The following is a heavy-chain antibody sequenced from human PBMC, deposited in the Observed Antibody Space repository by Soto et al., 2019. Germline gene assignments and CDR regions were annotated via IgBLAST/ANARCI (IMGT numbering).Heavy chain of an antibody. CDR1: GYSISSGYF. J-gene: IGHJ5*02. CDR2: VYHTETT. V-gene: IGHV4-38-2*01. CDR3: ARVPKGGFDP. Sequence: SETLSLITAVSGYSISSGYFWAWIRQPTGKGLEWIGNVYHTETTYYNPTLNSQVTITVGTCKHQFFLDLNFGTAANLGLYYFARVPKGGFDPWGQGPLVNVSS. D-gene: IGHD3-16*01.